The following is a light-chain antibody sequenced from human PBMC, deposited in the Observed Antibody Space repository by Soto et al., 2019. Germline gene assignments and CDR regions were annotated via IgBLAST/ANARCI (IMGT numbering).Light chain of an antibody. CDR2: DVN. CDR3: NSYTTSETYV. J-gene: IGLJ1*01. Sequence: ALTPPASVSGSPGQSITISCTGTNSDVGSYNRVSWYQQPPGTAPKLIIYDVNNRPSGVSYRFSGSKSGNTASLTISGLQAEDEADYYCNSYTTSETYVFGTGTKLTVL. CDR1: NSDVGSYNR. V-gene: IGLV2-14*01.